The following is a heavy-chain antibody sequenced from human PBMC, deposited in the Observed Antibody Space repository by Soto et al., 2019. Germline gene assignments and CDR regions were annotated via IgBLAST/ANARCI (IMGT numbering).Heavy chain of an antibody. CDR3: ARLPENLWFGVSWFDP. CDR2: IYYSGST. CDR1: GGSISSGDYY. J-gene: IGHJ5*02. V-gene: IGHV4-30-4*01. Sequence: SETLSLTCTVSGGSISSGDYYWSWIRQPPGKGLEWIGYIYYSGSTYYNPSLKSRVTISVDTSKNQFSLKLSSVTAADTAVYYCARLPENLWFGVSWFDPWGQGTLVTVSS. D-gene: IGHD3-10*01.